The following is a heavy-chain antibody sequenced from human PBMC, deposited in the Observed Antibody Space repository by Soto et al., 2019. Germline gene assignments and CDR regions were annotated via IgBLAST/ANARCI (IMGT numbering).Heavy chain of an antibody. V-gene: IGHV1-18*01. CDR1: GYTSTNYG. Sequence: QVQLVQCGGEVKKPGASVNVSCKASGYTSTNYGINWVRQAPGQALEWMGWISTYNGHTNSPQKLQGRVTMTRDISTSAAYMELRSLSSDDTAVYYCARVVAARRGDTFAMDVWGQGTTVTVSS. J-gene: IGHJ6*02. D-gene: IGHD6-6*01. CDR3: ARVVAARRGDTFAMDV. CDR2: ISTYNGHT.